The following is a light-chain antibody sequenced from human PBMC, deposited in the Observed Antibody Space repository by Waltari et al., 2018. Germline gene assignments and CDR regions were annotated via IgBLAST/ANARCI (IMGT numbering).Light chain of an antibody. V-gene: IGKV1-5*03. CDR2: KAS. CDR1: QSVSNW. J-gene: IGKJ4*01. Sequence: DIQMTQSPSPLSASVGDRVTITCRASQSVSNWLAWYEQKPGKAPKLLIYKASTLESGVPSRSSGSGSGTEFTLTISSLQPDEVAAYYCQQYNSYSLLTFGGGTKVEIK. CDR3: QQYNSYSLLT.